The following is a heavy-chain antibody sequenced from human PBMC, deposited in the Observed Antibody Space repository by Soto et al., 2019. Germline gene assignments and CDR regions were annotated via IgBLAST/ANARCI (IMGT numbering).Heavy chain of an antibody. CDR3: ARTHIVVVTATLTYYYYGMDV. J-gene: IGHJ6*02. D-gene: IGHD2-21*02. CDR2: INHSGST. Sequence: QVQLQQWGAGLLKPSETLSLTCAVYGGSFSGYYWSWIRQPPGKGLEWIGEINHSGSTNYNPSLKSRVTRSVDTSKNQFSLKLSSVTAADTAVYYCARTHIVVVTATLTYYYYGMDVWGQGTTVTVSS. V-gene: IGHV4-34*01. CDR1: GGSFSGYY.